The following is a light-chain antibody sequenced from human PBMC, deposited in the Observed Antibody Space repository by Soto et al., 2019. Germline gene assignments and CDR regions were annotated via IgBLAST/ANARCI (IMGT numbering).Light chain of an antibody. CDR1: TSDIGAYNY. J-gene: IGLJ2*01. V-gene: IGLV2-14*01. Sequence: QSALTQPASVSGSPGQSITISCTGATSDIGAYNYVSWYQQHPGKAPKLMISEVSNRPSGVSDRFSGSKSGNTASLTISGLQDDDEADYYCSSYTISSSPAVLFCGVTKLTVL. CDR3: SSYTISSSPAVL. CDR2: EVS.